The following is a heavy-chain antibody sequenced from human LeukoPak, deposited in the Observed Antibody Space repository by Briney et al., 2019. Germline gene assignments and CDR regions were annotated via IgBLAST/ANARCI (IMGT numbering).Heavy chain of an antibody. CDR2: IYASGST. CDR1: GGSISFYY. Sequence: SETLSLTCTVSGGSISFYYWNWIRQPAGKGLEWIGRIYASGSTYYNPSLKSRVTMSVDTSKNQFSLKLNFVTAADTAVYYCARDVGYYDSSAFDSWGQGTLVTVSS. CDR3: ARDVGYYDSSAFDS. V-gene: IGHV4-4*07. J-gene: IGHJ4*02. D-gene: IGHD3-22*01.